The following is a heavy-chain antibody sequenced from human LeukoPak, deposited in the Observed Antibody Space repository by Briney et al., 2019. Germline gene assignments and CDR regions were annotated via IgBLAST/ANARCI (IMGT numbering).Heavy chain of an antibody. V-gene: IGHV4-61*02. Sequence: SQTLSLTCTVSGGSISSGSYYWSWIRQPAGRGLEWIGRIYTSGTTNYNPSLKSRVTISVDTSKNQFSLKMSSVTAADTAVYYCARAVDTSSYYYYYMDVWGKGTTVTISS. CDR3: ARAVDTSSYYYYYMDV. J-gene: IGHJ6*03. CDR2: IYTSGTT. CDR1: GGSISSGSYY. D-gene: IGHD5-18*01.